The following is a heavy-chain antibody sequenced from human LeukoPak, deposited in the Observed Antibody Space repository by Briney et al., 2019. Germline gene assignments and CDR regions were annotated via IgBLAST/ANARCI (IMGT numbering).Heavy chain of an antibody. CDR1: GFTFSSYA. CDR2: ITSGGGT. J-gene: IGHJ6*03. Sequence: PGGSLRLSCAASGFTFSSYAMSWVRQAPGKGLEWVSAITSGGGTYYADSVKGRFTISRDISKNTLYLQMNSLRAEDTAVYYCAKDQAYYDFWSGRFYYYYMDVWGKGTTVTVSS. V-gene: IGHV3-23*01. D-gene: IGHD3-3*01. CDR3: AKDQAYYDFWSGRFYYYYMDV.